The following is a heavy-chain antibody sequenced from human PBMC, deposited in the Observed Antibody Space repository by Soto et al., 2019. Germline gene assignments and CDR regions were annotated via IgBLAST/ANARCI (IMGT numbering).Heavy chain of an antibody. J-gene: IGHJ6*02. CDR1: GGSVSSGSYY. V-gene: IGHV4-61*01. Sequence: SETLSLTCTVSGGSVSSGSYYWSWIRQPPGKGLEWIGYIYYSGSTNYNPSLKSRVTISVDTSKNQFSLKLSSVTDADTAVYYCARGDYDFWSGYYTAGYYYYGMDVWGQGTTVTVS. CDR2: IYYSGST. CDR3: ARGDYDFWSGYYTAGYYYYGMDV. D-gene: IGHD3-3*01.